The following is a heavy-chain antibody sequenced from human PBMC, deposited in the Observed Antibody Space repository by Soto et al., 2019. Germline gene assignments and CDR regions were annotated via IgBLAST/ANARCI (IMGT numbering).Heavy chain of an antibody. D-gene: IGHD2-15*01. CDR1: GFTFNNYA. Sequence: EVQLLESGGDLVRPGVSRRLSCAASGFTFNNYAMSWVRQAPGKGLEWVSAISSSGYSTYYTDSVKGRFTISRDNSRNTVYLQMNNLRAEDTAVYYCAKGSAVVAAKFDSWGQGTLVTVSS. J-gene: IGHJ4*02. CDR2: ISSSGYST. V-gene: IGHV3-23*01. CDR3: AKGSAVVAAKFDS.